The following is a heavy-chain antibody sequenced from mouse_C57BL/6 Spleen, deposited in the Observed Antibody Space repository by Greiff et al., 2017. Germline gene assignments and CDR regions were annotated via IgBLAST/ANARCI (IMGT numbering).Heavy chain of an antibody. CDR3: ARPLYGYDGFDY. V-gene: IGHV1-82*01. CDR1: GYAFSSSW. CDR2: IYPGDGDT. D-gene: IGHD2-2*01. Sequence: VQLQPSGPELVKPGASVKISCKASGYAFSSSWMNWVKQRPGKGLEWIGRIYPGDGDTNYNGKFKGKATLTADKSSSTAYMQLSSLTAEDSAVYFCARPLYGYDGFDYWGQGTTLTVSS. J-gene: IGHJ2*01.